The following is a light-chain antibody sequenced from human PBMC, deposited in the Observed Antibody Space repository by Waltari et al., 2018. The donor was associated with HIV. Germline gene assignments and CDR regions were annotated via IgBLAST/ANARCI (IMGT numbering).Light chain of an antibody. CDR2: KDS. Sequence: SYELTQPPSVSVSPGQTARITCSGDALPKQYAYWYQQKTGQAHVVLIYKDSERPSGIPERFSGSSAGTTVTLTISGVQAEDEADYYCQSTASSGTYVVFGGGTKLTVL. CDR3: QSTASSGTYVV. V-gene: IGLV3-25*03. J-gene: IGLJ2*01. CDR1: ALPKQY.